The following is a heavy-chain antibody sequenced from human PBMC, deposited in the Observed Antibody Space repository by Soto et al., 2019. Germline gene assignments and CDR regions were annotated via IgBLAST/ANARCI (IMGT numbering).Heavy chain of an antibody. Sequence: PSETLSLTCAVSSGSISSSNWWSWVRQPSGKGLEWIGEIYHSGSTNYNPSLKSRVTISVDKSKNQFSLKLSSVTAADTAVYYCARNLVVPAARYNWFDPWGQGTLVTVSS. D-gene: IGHD2-2*01. V-gene: IGHV4-4*02. J-gene: IGHJ5*02. CDR2: IYHSGST. CDR3: ARNLVVPAARYNWFDP. CDR1: SGSISSSNW.